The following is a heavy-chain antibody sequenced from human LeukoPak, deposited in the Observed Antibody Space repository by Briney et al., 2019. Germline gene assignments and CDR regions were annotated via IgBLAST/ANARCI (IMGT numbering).Heavy chain of an antibody. V-gene: IGHV3-23*01. CDR2: ISGSGGST. Sequence: AGGSLRLPCAASGFTFSSYAMSWVRQAPGKGLEWVSAISGSGGSTYYADSVKGRFTISRDNSKNTLYLQMNSLRAEDTAVYYCAKGRDCSSTSCHYYYYYYYMDVWGKGTTVTVSS. J-gene: IGHJ6*03. D-gene: IGHD2-2*01. CDR1: GFTFSSYA. CDR3: AKGRDCSSTSCHYYYYYYYMDV.